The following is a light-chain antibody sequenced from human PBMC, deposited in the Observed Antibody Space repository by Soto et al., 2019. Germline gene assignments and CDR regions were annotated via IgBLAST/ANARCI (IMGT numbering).Light chain of an antibody. V-gene: IGKV1-39*01. J-gene: IGKJ1*01. CDR2: AAS. CDR1: QSISSY. Sequence: DIQMTQSPSSLSASVGDRVTITCRASQSISSYVNWYQQKPGKAPKLLIYAASSLQSGVPSRFSGSGSGTEFTLTISSLQPEDFATYYCQQRCSSPRTFGQGTKVEIK. CDR3: QQRCSSPRT.